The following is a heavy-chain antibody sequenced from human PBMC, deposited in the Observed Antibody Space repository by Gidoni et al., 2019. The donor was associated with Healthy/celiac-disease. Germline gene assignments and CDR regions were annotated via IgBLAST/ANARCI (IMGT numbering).Heavy chain of an antibody. Sequence: QVQLVESGGGVVQPGRSLRLSCAASGFTFSRYCMHWVRQAPGKGLEWVAVIWYDGSNKYYADSVKGRFTISRDNSKNTLYLQMNSLRAEDTAVYYCARARIVVVPAASSGGYYYYMDVWGKGTTVTVSS. J-gene: IGHJ6*03. D-gene: IGHD2-2*01. CDR1: GFTFSRYC. CDR2: IWYDGSNK. CDR3: ARARIVVVPAASSGGYYYYMDV. V-gene: IGHV3-33*01.